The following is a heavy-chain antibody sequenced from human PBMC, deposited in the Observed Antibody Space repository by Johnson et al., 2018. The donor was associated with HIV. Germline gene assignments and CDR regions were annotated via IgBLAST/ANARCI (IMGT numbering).Heavy chain of an antibody. CDR3: ARDESGYDEGFDAFDI. CDR1: GFTFSSYA. CDR2: ISYDGSNK. D-gene: IGHD5-12*01. Sequence: QVQLVESGGGVVQPGRSLRLSCAASGFTFSSYAMHWVRQAPGKGLAWVAVISYDGSNKYYADSVKGRFTISRDNSKNTLYLQMNSLRVEDTAVYYCARDESGYDEGFDAFDIWGQGTMVTVSS. V-gene: IGHV3-30*04. J-gene: IGHJ3*02.